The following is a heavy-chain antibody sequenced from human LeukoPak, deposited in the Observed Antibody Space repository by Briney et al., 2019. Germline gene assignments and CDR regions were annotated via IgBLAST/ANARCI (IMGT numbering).Heavy chain of an antibody. Sequence: GGSLRLSCAASGFTFSSYGMHWVRQAPGKGLEWVANIKQDGSEKYYVDSVKGRFTISRDNAKNSLYLQMNSLRAEDTGVYYCARVPGDVWGKGTTVTVSS. CDR3: ARVPGDV. V-gene: IGHV3-7*01. CDR2: IKQDGSEK. J-gene: IGHJ6*04. CDR1: GFTFSSYG.